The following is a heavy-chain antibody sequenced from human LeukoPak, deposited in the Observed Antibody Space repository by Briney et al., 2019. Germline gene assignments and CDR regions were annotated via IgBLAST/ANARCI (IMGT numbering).Heavy chain of an antibody. CDR2: MSGDATST. J-gene: IGHJ4*02. D-gene: IGHD6-13*01. CDR1: GFTFSSFA. V-gene: IGHV3-23*01. Sequence: GGSLRLSCAASGFTFSSFAMNWVRQAPGKGLEWVSTMSGDATSTYYADSVEGRFTISRDNSKNTLYLQMNSLRAEDTAVYYCAKRTSGSSWYSSDYWGQGTLVTVSS. CDR3: AKRTSGSSWYSSDY.